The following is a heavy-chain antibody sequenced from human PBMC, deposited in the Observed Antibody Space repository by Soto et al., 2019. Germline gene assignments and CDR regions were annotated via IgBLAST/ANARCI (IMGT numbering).Heavy chain of an antibody. CDR3: GRIRPDSGSYSYCDF. J-gene: IGHJ4*02. D-gene: IGHD3-10*01. V-gene: IGHV2-70*04. CDR1: GFSLTTSGMR. CDR2: IDWNDDK. Sequence: SGPTLVNPTQTLTLTCTFSGFSLTTSGMRVSWIRQPPGKALEWLARIDWNDDKFFSTSLKTRLAISKDPSKNQVVLTMSKMDPLDTATYYCGRIRPDSGSYSYCDFWGQGLLVTVSS.